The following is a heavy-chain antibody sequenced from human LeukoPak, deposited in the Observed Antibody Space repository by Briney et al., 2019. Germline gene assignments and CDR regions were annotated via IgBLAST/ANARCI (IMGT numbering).Heavy chain of an antibody. V-gene: IGHV4-59*08. J-gene: IGHJ3*01. Sequence: KSSETLSLTCSVSGGSISSYYWTWIRQPPGKGLEWIGYIYNSESTNYNPSLKSRVTISVDTSKNQFSLKLTSVTAADTAMYYCARRRRIAGVGTVGLDVWGQGTTVTVSS. CDR2: IYNSEST. CDR1: GGSISSYY. CDR3: ARRRRIAGVGTVGLDV. D-gene: IGHD6-13*01.